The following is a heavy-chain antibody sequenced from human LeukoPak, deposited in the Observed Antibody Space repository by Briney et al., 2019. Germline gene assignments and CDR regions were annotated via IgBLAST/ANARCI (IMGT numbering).Heavy chain of an antibody. CDR3: AKDMIFGVVIPRYFDY. D-gene: IGHD3/OR15-3a*01. CDR2: IRYDGSNK. CDR1: GFTFSSYG. J-gene: IGHJ4*02. V-gene: IGHV3-30*02. Sequence: GGSLRLSCAASGFTFSSYGMHWVRQAPGKGLEWVAFIRYDGSNKYYADSVKGRFTISRDNSKNTLYLQMNSLRAEDTAVYYCAKDMIFGVVIPRYFDYWGQGTLITVSS.